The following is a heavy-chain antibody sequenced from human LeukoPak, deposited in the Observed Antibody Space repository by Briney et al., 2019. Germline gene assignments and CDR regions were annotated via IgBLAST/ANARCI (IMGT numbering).Heavy chain of an antibody. V-gene: IGHV3-9*01. Sequence: GGSLRLSCAASGFTFDDYVMHWVRQAPGKGLEWVSGISWNSGSIGYADSVKGRFTISRDNAKNSLYLQMNSLRAEDTALYYCAKDIGTGFGDLVFDYWGQGTLVTVSS. CDR1: GFTFDDYV. J-gene: IGHJ4*02. CDR3: AKDIGTGFGDLVFDY. D-gene: IGHD3-10*01. CDR2: ISWNSGSI.